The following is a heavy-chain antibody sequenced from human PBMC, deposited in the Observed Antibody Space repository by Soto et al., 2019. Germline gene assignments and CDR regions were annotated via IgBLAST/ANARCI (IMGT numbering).Heavy chain of an antibody. Sequence: PSETLSLTCTVSGGSISSGDYYWSWIRQPPGKGLEWIGYIYYSGSTYYNPSLKSRVTISVDTSKNQFSLKLSSVTAADTAVYYCARAGPYYGSGSYYPPRSGYFDYWGQGTLVTVSS. CDR2: IYYSGST. V-gene: IGHV4-30-4*01. J-gene: IGHJ4*02. CDR3: ARAGPYYGSGSYYPPRSGYFDY. D-gene: IGHD3-10*01. CDR1: GGSISSGDYY.